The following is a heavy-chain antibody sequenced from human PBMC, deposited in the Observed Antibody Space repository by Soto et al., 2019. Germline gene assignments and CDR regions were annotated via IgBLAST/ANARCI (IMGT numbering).Heavy chain of an antibody. CDR1: GGTVASSHW. D-gene: IGHD2-21*02. V-gene: IGHV4-4*02. CDR3: AREIVTAGGNNYFDP. CDR2: VYHTGDT. J-gene: IGHJ5*02. Sequence: SETLSLTCGVSGGTVASSHWWSWVRQSPGGGLEWIGNVYHTGDTNLNPSLQSRVTISVDKSNNRFSLRLNSLTAADTAVYFCAREIVTAGGNNYFDPWGPGTLVTVSS.